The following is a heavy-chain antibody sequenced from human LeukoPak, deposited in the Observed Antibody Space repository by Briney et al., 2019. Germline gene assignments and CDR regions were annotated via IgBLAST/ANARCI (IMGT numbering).Heavy chain of an antibody. CDR3: ARDVLSSPPGAGENWFDP. CDR1: GYSFTDYY. D-gene: IGHD6-6*01. Sequence: ASVKVSCKTSGYSFTDYYMHWVRQAPGQGLEWMGWINPKSGGTSSAQKFQGRVTMTRDTSITTVYMEVSWLTSDDTAVYYCARDVLSSPPGAGENWFDPWGQGTLVTVSS. CDR2: INPKSGGT. J-gene: IGHJ5*02. V-gene: IGHV1-2*02.